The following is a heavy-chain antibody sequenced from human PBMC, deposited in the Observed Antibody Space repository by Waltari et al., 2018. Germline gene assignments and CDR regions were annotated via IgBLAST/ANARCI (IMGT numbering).Heavy chain of an antibody. J-gene: IGHJ4*02. CDR3: ARDYYGSGSYLGY. Sequence: QVQLQESGPGLVKPSETLSLTCTVSGGSISSYYWSWIRQPPGKGLEWIGYIYYSGSTNYNPSLKSRVTISVDTSKNQLSLKLSSVTAADTAVYYCARDYYGSGSYLGYWGQGTLVTVSS. V-gene: IGHV4-59*01. CDR2: IYYSGST. D-gene: IGHD3-10*01. CDR1: GGSISSYY.